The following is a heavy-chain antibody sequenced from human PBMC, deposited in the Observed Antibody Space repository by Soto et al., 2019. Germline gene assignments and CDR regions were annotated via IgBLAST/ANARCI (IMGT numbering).Heavy chain of an antibody. CDR3: AREAAAGTLDY. CDR2: ISAYNGNT. D-gene: IGHD6-13*01. J-gene: IGHJ4*02. Sequence: GASVKVCCKASGYTFTSYGSRWVRQAPGQGLEWMGWISAYNGNTNYAQKLQGRVTMTTDTSTSTAYMELRSLRSDDTAVYYCAREAAAGTLDYWGQGTLVTVSS. V-gene: IGHV1-18*01. CDR1: GYTFTSYG.